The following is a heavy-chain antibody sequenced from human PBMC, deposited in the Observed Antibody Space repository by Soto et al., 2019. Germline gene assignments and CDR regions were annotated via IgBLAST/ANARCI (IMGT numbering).Heavy chain of an antibody. J-gene: IGHJ5*02. Sequence: EVQVVESGGGSVAPGGSLRLSCVGSGFTFTEAWMTWVRQAPGKGLEWVGRIKSKGHAETTDYASPVKGRFTISRDDSKNTLYLQMNSLRIEDTAVYYCATVRFGGGYEPGSWGQGTLVTVSS. V-gene: IGHV3-15*07. CDR2: IKSKGHAETT. CDR3: ATVRFGGGYEPGS. D-gene: IGHD5-12*01. CDR1: GFTFTEAW.